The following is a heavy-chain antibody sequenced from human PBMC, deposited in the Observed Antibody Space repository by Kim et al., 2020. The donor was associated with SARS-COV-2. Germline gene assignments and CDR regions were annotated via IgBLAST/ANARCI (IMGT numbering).Heavy chain of an antibody. V-gene: IGHV3-64D*09. Sequence: GGSLRLSCSASGFTFSSYAMHWVRQAPGKGLEYVSAISSNGGSTYYADSVKGRFTISRDNSKNTLYLQMSSLRAEDTAVYYCVKEALGYYDILTGYGRSLRTGAFDYWGQGTLVTVSS. CDR1: GFTFSSYA. J-gene: IGHJ4*02. CDR3: VKEALGYYDILTGYGRSLRTGAFDY. D-gene: IGHD3-9*01. CDR2: ISSNGGST.